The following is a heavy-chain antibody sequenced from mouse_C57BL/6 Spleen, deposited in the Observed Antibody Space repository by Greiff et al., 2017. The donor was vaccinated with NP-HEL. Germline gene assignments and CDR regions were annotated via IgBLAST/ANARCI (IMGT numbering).Heavy chain of an antibody. CDR2: IYPGDGDT. J-gene: IGHJ3*01. V-gene: IGHV1-80*01. CDR1: GYAFSSYW. D-gene: IGHD4-1*01. CDR3: ARRGSNWEGGFAY. Sequence: QVQLKESGAELVKPGASVKISCKASGYAFSSYWMNWVKQRPGKGLEWIGQIYPGDGDTNYNGKFKGKATLTADKSSSTAYMQLSSLTSEDSAVYFCARRGSNWEGGFAYWGQGTLVTVSA.